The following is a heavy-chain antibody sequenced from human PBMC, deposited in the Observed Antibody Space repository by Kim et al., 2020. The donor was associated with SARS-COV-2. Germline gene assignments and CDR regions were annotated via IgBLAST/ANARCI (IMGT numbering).Heavy chain of an antibody. Sequence: GGSLRLSCAASGFTFSSYSMNWVRQAPGKGLEWVSYISSSSSTIYYADSVKGRFTISRDNAKNSLYLQMNSLRDEDTAVYYCAREVGTLGPYSSSWAIDYWGQGTLVTVSS. CDR3: AREVGTLGPYSSSWAIDY. CDR2: ISSSSSTI. V-gene: IGHV3-48*02. CDR1: GFTFSSYS. D-gene: IGHD6-13*01. J-gene: IGHJ4*02.